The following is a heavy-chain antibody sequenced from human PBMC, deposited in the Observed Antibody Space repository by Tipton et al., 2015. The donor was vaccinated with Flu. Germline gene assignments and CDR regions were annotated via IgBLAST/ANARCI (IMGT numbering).Heavy chain of an antibody. CDR1: GGSFSGSY. V-gene: IGHV4-34*01. D-gene: IGHD4-11*01. Sequence: TLSLTCAVYGGSFSGSYWSWIRQPPGKGLEWIGEINHSGSTNYNPSLRSRVTISVDTSKNQFSLRVSSVTAADTAVYYCARRDYSNYVSEPKNWFDSWGQGTLVTVSS. CDR3: ARRDYSNYVSEPKNWFDS. J-gene: IGHJ5*01. CDR2: INHSGST.